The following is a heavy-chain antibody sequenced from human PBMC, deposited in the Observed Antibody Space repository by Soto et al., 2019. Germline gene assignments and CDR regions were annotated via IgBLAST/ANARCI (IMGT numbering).Heavy chain of an antibody. J-gene: IGHJ6*03. CDR1: GYTFTSCY. CDR3: ARAGNAYYHCYMDV. CDR2: INPTDGSA. V-gene: IGHV1-46*03. Sequence: QVQLVQSGAEVKKPGASVKVSCKASGYTFTSCYMHWVRQAPGQGLEWVGIINPTDGSATYAQRVRGRVTMTRDTSTSTVYVELSSLRSDDTAVYFCARAGNAYYHCYMDVWGKGTTVTVSS. D-gene: IGHD1-1*01.